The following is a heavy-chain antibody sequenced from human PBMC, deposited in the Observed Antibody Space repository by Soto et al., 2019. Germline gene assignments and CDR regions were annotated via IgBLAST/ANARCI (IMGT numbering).Heavy chain of an antibody. CDR1: GYTFTSYG. D-gene: IGHD3-10*01. CDR3: ARVASGVTMVRGVPDY. V-gene: IGHV1-18*01. J-gene: IGHJ4*02. Sequence: RASVKVSCKASGYTFTSYGISWVRQAPGQGLEWMGWISAYNGNTNYAQKLQGRVTMTTDTSTSTAYMELRSLRSDDTAVYYCARVASGVTMVRGVPDYWGQGTLVTVSS. CDR2: ISAYNGNT.